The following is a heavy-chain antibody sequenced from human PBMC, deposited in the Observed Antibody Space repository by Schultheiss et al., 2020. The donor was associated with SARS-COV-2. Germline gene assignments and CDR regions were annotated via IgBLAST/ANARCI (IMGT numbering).Heavy chain of an antibody. CDR3: ANTGVPGSYYEDYYYYMDV. Sequence: GGSLRLSCAASGFTFSSYAMSWVRQAPGKGLEWVSAISGSGGSTYYADSVKGRFTISRDNSKNTLYLQMNSLRAEDTAVYYCANTGVPGSYYEDYYYYMDVWGKGTTVTVSS. D-gene: IGHD1-26*01. J-gene: IGHJ6*03. CDR1: GFTFSSYA. V-gene: IGHV3-23*01. CDR2: ISGSGGST.